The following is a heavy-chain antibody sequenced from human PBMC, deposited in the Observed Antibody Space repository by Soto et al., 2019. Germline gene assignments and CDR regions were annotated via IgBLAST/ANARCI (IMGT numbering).Heavy chain of an antibody. CDR3: ARVYNWKVSQRFHY. V-gene: IGHV3-30-3*01. CDR1: GFTFSSYA. D-gene: IGHD1-20*01. Sequence: GGSLRLSCAASGFTFSSYAMHWVRHAPGKGLEWVAVISYDGSNKYYADSVKGRFTISRDNSKNTLYLQMNSLRAEDTAVYYCARVYNWKVSQRFHYWGQATLVTVSS. J-gene: IGHJ4*02. CDR2: ISYDGSNK.